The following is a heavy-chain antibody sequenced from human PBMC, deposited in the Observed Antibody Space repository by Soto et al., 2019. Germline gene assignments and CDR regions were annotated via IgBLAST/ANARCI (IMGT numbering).Heavy chain of an antibody. CDR3: ARKGWRFGVVPRGGLAP. CDR1: GGSITRSIC. D-gene: IGHD3-3*01. V-gene: IGHV4-4*02. Sequence: QVQLQESGPGLVKPSGTLSLTSAVSGGSITRSICWPWFGRPPGQGLEWIGEIYPSGTTNYNPSLKTRVTISLDKSTNQFSLRLTSVTAADTAVYYCARKGWRFGVVPRGGLAPWGQGSLVTVSS. J-gene: IGHJ5*02. CDR2: IYPSGTT.